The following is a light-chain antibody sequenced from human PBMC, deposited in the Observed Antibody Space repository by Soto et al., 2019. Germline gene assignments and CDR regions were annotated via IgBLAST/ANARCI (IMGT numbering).Light chain of an antibody. CDR3: SLYTNTMANV. CDR2: DVV. Sequence: QSALTQPASVSGSPGQSITLSCTGTSSDVGGFNSVSWYQLRPGTAPKLILYDVVDRPSGVSYRFSGSKSGNTASLTLSGLQAADEADDFCSLYTNTMANVFGSGTKLTVL. V-gene: IGLV2-14*03. J-gene: IGLJ6*01. CDR1: SSDVGGFNS.